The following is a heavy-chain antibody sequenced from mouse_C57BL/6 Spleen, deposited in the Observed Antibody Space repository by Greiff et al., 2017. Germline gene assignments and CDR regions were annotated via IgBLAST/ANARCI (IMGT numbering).Heavy chain of an antibody. CDR3: ARESGSSPFAY. Sequence: VTLMESGAELMKPGASVKLSCKATGYTFTGYWIEWVKQRPGHGLEWIGELFPGNGSTNYHEKFKGKATFAADTSSNTAYMQLSSLTTEDSAIYYCARESGSSPFAYWGQGTLVTVSA. V-gene: IGHV1-9*01. CDR2: LFPGNGST. J-gene: IGHJ3*01. CDR1: GYTFTGYW. D-gene: IGHD1-1*01.